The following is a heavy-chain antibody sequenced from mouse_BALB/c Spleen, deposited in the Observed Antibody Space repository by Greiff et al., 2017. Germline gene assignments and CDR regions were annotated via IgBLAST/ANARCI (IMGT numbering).Heavy chain of an antibody. J-gene: IGHJ4*01. CDR1: GFTFSSFG. D-gene: IGHD1-1*01. CDR3: ARWRGNGIYAMDY. CDR2: ISSGSSTI. Sequence: DVKLVESGGGLVQPGGSRKLSCAASGFTFSSFGMHWVRQAPEKGLEWVAYISSGSSTIYYADTVKGRFTITRDNPKNTLFLQMTSLRSEDTAMYYCARWRGNGIYAMDYWGQGTSVTVSS. V-gene: IGHV5-17*02.